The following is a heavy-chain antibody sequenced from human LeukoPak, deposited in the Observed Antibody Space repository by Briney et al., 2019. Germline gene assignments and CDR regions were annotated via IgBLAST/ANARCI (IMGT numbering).Heavy chain of an antibody. Sequence: SVKVSCKASGGTFSSYAISWVRQAPGQGLEWMGGIIPIFGTANYAQKFQGRVTITADESTSTAYMELSSLRSEDTAVYYCARDGPDCSSTSCSVYFDYWGQGTLFTASS. D-gene: IGHD2-2*01. CDR3: ARDGPDCSSTSCSVYFDY. CDR1: GGTFSSYA. CDR2: IIPIFGTA. J-gene: IGHJ4*02. V-gene: IGHV1-69*01.